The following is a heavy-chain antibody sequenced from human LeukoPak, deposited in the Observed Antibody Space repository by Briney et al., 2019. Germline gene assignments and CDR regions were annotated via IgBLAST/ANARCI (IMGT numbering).Heavy chain of an antibody. V-gene: IGHV1-69*01. J-gene: IGHJ3*02. CDR1: GGTFSSYA. CDR2: IIPIFGTA. Sequence: GSSLKVSCKASGGTFSSYAISWMRQAPGQELEWMGGIIPIFGTANYAQKFQGRVTITADESTSTAYMELSSLRSEDTAVYYCARDEYCSGGSCYPDAFDIWGQGTMVTVSS. CDR3: ARDEYCSGGSCYPDAFDI. D-gene: IGHD2-15*01.